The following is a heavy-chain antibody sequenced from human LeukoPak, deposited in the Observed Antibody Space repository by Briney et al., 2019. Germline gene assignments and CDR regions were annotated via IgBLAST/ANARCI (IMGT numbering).Heavy chain of an antibody. D-gene: IGHD6-13*01. J-gene: IGHJ5*02. CDR2: ISAYNGNT. V-gene: IGHV1-18*01. CDR3: ARFDVAAAAGGFDP. CDR1: GYTFTSYG. Sequence: ASVKVSCTASGYTFTSYGISWVRQAPGQGLEWMGWISAYNGNTNYAQKLQGRVTMTTDTSTSTAYMELSSLRSEDTAVYYCARFDVAAAAGGFDPWGQGTLVTVSS.